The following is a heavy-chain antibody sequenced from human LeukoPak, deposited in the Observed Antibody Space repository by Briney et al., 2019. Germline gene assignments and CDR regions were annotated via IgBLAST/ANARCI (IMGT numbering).Heavy chain of an antibody. CDR2: FDPEDGET. CDR1: GYTLTELS. D-gene: IGHD6-13*01. Sequence: ASVKVSCKVSGYTLTELSMHWVRQAPGKGLEWMGGFDPEDGETIYAQKFQGRVTITADKSTSTAYMELSSLRSEDTAVYYCARRETIAAAGTIDYWGQGTLVTVSS. V-gene: IGHV1-24*01. J-gene: IGHJ4*02. CDR3: ARRETIAAAGTIDY.